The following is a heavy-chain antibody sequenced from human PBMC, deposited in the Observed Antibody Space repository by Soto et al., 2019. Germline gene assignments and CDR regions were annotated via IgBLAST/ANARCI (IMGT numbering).Heavy chain of an antibody. Sequence: SVKVSCKASGGTFSSYAISWVRQAPGQGLEWMGGIIPIFGTANYAQKFQGRVTITADESTGTAYMELSSLRSEDTAVYYCARAPVDCSDGSCYSEYAFDIWGQGTMVTVSS. V-gene: IGHV1-69*13. CDR1: GGTFSSYA. CDR2: IIPIFGTA. D-gene: IGHD2-15*01. CDR3: ARAPVDCSDGSCYSEYAFDI. J-gene: IGHJ3*02.